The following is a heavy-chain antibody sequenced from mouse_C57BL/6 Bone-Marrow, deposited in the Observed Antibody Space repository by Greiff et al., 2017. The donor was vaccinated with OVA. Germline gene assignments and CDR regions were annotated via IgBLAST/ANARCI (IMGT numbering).Heavy chain of an antibody. D-gene: IGHD2-3*01. CDR3: ARGWLSPYYFDY. CDR1: GYTFTDYY. CDR2: INPNNGGT. J-gene: IGHJ2*01. Sequence: EVQLQQSGPELVKPGASVKISCKASGYTFTDYYMNWVKQSHGKSLEWIGDINPNNGGTSYNQKFKGKATLTVDKSSSTAYMELRSLTSEDSAVYYCARGWLSPYYFDYWGQGTTLTVSS. V-gene: IGHV1-26*01.